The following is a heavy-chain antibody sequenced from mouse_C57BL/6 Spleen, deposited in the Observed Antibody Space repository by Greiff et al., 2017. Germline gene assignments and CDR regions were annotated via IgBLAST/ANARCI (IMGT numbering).Heavy chain of an antibody. CDR3: VRQGVYYGSSYAMDY. CDR1: GFSFNTYA. Sequence: EVQGVESGGGLVQPKGSLKLSCAASGFSFNTYAMNWVRQAPGKGLEWVARIRSKSNNYATYYADSVKDRFTISRDDSESMLYLQMNNLKTEDTAMYYCVRQGVYYGSSYAMDYWGQGTSVTVSS. J-gene: IGHJ4*01. V-gene: IGHV10-1*01. D-gene: IGHD1-1*01. CDR2: IRSKSNNYAT.